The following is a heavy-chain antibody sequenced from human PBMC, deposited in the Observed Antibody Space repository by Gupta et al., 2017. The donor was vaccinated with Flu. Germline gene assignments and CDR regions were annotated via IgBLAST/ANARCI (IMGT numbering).Heavy chain of an antibody. CDR2: IKQDGSEK. CDR1: GFTFSSYW. J-gene: IGHJ6*02. V-gene: IGHV3-7*04. Sequence: EVQLVESGGGLVQPGGSLRLSCAASGFTFSSYWMSWVRQAPGKGLEWVANIKQDGSEKYYVDSVKGRFTISRDNAKNSLYLQMNSLRAEDTAVYYCARDWYSSSFTYYYYGMDVWGQGTTVTVSS. CDR3: ARDWYSSSFTYYYYGMDV. D-gene: IGHD6-6*01.